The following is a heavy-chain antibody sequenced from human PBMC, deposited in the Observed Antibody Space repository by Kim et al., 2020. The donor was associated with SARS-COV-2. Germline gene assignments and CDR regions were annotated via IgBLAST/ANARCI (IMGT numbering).Heavy chain of an antibody. J-gene: IGHJ6*03. D-gene: IGHD6-6*01. Sequence: SETLSLTCTVSGGSISSYYWSWIRQPAGKGLEWIGRIYTSGSTNYNPSLKSRVTMSVDTSKNQFSLKLSSVTAADTAVYYCARGGIGAGIAARPNYYYYYMDVWGKGTTVTVSS. V-gene: IGHV4-4*07. CDR3: ARGGIGAGIAARPNYYYYYMDV. CDR2: IYTSGST. CDR1: GGSISSYY.